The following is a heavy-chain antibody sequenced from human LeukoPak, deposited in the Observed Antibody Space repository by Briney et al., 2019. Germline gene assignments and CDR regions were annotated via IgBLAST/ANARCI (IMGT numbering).Heavy chain of an antibody. CDR3: AKDSHWILFDD. CDR1: GFTFSTYG. J-gene: IGHJ4*02. V-gene: IGHV3-23*01. CDR2: IGGSCIRT. D-gene: IGHD5-18*01. Sequence: GGSLRLSCAGSGFTFSTYGMNWVRQAPGKGLEWVSGIGGSCIRTYYADSVKGRFTISRDNSKNTVYLQMNSLRDEDTAVYYCAKDSHWILFDDWGQGTLVTVSS.